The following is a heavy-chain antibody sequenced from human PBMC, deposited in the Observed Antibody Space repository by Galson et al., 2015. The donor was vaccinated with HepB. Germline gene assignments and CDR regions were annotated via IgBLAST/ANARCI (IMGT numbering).Heavy chain of an antibody. Sequence: QSGAEVKKPGESLRISCTGSGYSFTSYWISWVRQMPGKGLEWMGRIDPSDSYTNYSPSFQGHVTISADKSISTAYLQWSSLKASDTAMYYCARREIAAAGPDYYFDYWGQGTLVTVSS. CDR2: IDPSDSYT. V-gene: IGHV5-10-1*01. CDR3: ARREIAAAGPDYYFDY. J-gene: IGHJ4*02. D-gene: IGHD6-13*01. CDR1: GYSFTSYW.